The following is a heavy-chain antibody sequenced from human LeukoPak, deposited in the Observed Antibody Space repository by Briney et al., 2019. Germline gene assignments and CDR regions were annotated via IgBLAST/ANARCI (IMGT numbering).Heavy chain of an antibody. V-gene: IGHV3-49*03. D-gene: IGHD6-19*01. CDR3: SRGSGWLSVY. CDR2: ISGGTT. J-gene: IGHJ4*02. Sequence: GGSLRLSCTASGFTLGDYLMSWLRQAPGKGLEWIGFISGGTTEYAASVKGRFTISRDDSASIAYLQINSLTTEDTAVYYCSRGSGWLSVYWGQGTLVTVSS. CDR1: GFTLGDYL.